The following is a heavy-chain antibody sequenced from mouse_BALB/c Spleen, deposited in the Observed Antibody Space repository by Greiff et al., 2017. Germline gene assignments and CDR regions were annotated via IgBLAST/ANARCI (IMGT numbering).Heavy chain of an antibody. V-gene: IGHV3-2*02. Sequence: EVQLKESGPGLVKPSQSLSLTCTVTGYSITSDYAWNWIRQFPGNKLEWMGYISYSGSTSYNPSLKSRISITRDTSKNQFFLQLNSVTTEDTATYYCARDQETRAYGNYYAWFAYWGQGTLVTVSA. J-gene: IGHJ3*01. D-gene: IGHD2-1*01. CDR2: ISYSGST. CDR3: ARDQETRAYGNYYAWFAY. CDR1: GYSITSDYA.